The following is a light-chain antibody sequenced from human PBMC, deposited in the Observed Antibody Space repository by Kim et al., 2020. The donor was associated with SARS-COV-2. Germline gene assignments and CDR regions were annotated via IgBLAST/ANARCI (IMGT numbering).Light chain of an antibody. J-gene: IGKJ2*01. CDR2: KTS. CDR1: ESTSSW. CDR3: QQYTSYSRT. Sequence: SVGDSATVNCLASESTSSWLGWHQQKPGKAPKLLMYKTSELDSGVPSRFSGGGSGTEFTLTISSLQPDDSVTYDGQQYTSYSRTFGQGTKLEI. V-gene: IGKV1-5*03.